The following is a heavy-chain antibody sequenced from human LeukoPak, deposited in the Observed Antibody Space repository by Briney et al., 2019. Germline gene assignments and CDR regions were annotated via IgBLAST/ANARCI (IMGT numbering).Heavy chain of an antibody. CDR3: ARDGGRDGYGAFDI. CDR1: GFTFSSYG. CDR2: IWYDGSNK. D-gene: IGHD5-24*01. Sequence: GRSLRLSCAATGFTFSSYGMHWVRQAPGKGLEWVAVIWYDGSNKYYADSVKGRFTISRDNSKNTLYLQMNSLRAEDTAVYYCARDGGRDGYGAFDIWGQGTMVTVSS. V-gene: IGHV3-33*01. J-gene: IGHJ3*02.